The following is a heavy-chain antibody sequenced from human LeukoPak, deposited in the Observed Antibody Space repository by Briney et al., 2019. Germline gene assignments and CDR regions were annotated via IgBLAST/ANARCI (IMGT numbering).Heavy chain of an antibody. J-gene: IGHJ4*02. CDR1: GGSFSGYY. Sequence: PSETLSLTCAVYGGSFSGYYWSWIRQPPGKGLEWIGEINHSGSTNYNPSLKSRVTISVDTSKNQFSLKLSSVTAADTAVYYCARIPREYYYGSGSYFYFDYWGQGTLVTVSS. D-gene: IGHD3-10*01. CDR3: ARIPREYYYGSGSYFYFDY. CDR2: INHSGST. V-gene: IGHV4-34*01.